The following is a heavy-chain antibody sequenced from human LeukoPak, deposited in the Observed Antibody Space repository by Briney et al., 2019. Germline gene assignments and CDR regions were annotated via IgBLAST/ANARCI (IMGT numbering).Heavy chain of an antibody. Sequence: ASVKVSCKASGYTFTSYYMHWVRQAPGQGLEWMGIINPSGGSASYAQKFQGGVTMTRDTSTSTVYMELSSLRSEDTAVYYCARTGGGPDSSGYYYLFENHFDYWGQGTLVTVSS. D-gene: IGHD3-22*01. J-gene: IGHJ4*02. CDR1: GYTFTSYY. V-gene: IGHV1-46*01. CDR2: INPSGGSA. CDR3: ARTGGGPDSSGYYYLFENHFDY.